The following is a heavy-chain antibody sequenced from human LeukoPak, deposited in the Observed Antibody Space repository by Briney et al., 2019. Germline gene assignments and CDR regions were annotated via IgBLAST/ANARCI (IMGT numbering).Heavy chain of an antibody. Sequence: ASVTLSFTSSGYNFTAYGNNWMRQANGQGLEWMGWMNPNSGYTGYAQKFQGRVTITRDTSISTAYMELSSLRSEDTAVYYCARVAGSIDYWGQGTLVTVSS. D-gene: IGHD6-19*01. CDR1: GYNFTAYG. CDR2: MNPNSGYT. V-gene: IGHV1-8*03. CDR3: ARVAGSIDY. J-gene: IGHJ4*02.